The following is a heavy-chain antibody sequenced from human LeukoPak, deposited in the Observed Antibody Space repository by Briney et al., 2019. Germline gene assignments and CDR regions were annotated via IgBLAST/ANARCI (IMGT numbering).Heavy chain of an antibody. CDR1: GFTFSSYA. D-gene: IGHD1-7*01. V-gene: IGHV3-23*01. Sequence: GGSLRLPCATSGFTFSSYAMSWVRQAPGKGLEWVSAIRGSGGSTHYADSVKGRFTISRDNSKNTLYLQMNSLRAEDTAVYYCAKGTSPYYYGMDVWGQGTTVTVSS. CDR2: IRGSGGST. J-gene: IGHJ6*02. CDR3: AKGTSPYYYGMDV.